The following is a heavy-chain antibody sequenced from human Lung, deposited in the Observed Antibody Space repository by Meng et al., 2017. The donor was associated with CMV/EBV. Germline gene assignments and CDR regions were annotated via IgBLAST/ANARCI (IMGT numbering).Heavy chain of an antibody. V-gene: IGHV3-21*01. CDR2: ISSSSSYI. CDR1: GFTFSSYS. Sequence: ESXKISXAASGFTFSSYSMNWVRQAPGKGLEWVSSISSSSSYIYYADSVKGRFTTSRDNAKNSLYLQMNSLRAEDTAVYYCARDDYGSGSYYNGAWFDPWGQGTLVXVSS. J-gene: IGHJ5*02. CDR3: ARDDYGSGSYYNGAWFDP. D-gene: IGHD3-10*01.